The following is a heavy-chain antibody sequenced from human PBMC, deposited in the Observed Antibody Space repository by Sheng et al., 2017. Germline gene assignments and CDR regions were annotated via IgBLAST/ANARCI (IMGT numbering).Heavy chain of an antibody. D-gene: IGHD3-16*01. V-gene: IGHV4-39*07. CDR3: ARVGDGYNLDY. J-gene: IGHJ4*02. CDR1: GGSIRSSSYY. CDR2: IYHSGKT. Sequence: QVQLQESGPGLVKPSETLSLTCTVSGGSIRSSSYYWGWIRQPPGKGLEWIANIYHSGKTYYNPSLKSRVTISIDTSKNQFSLKLPSVTAADTAVYYCARVGDGYNLDYWGQGTLVTVSS.